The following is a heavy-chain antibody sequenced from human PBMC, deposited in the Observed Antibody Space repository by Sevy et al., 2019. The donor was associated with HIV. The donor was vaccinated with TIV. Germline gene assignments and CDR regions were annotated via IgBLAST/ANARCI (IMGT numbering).Heavy chain of an antibody. Sequence: GGSLRLSCAASGFTFSSYDMHWVRQATGRGLEWVSAIGTAGDTYYPGSVKGRFTISRENAKNSLYLQMNSLRAGDTAVYYCARGTYYDFWSSSSMDVWGQRTTVTVSS. CDR1: GFTFSSYD. CDR3: ARGTYYDFWSSSSMDV. J-gene: IGHJ6*02. CDR2: IGTAGDT. D-gene: IGHD3-3*01. V-gene: IGHV3-13*01.